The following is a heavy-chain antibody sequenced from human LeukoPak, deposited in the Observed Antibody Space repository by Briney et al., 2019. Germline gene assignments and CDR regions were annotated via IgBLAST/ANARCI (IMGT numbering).Heavy chain of an antibody. CDR3: ARGAYYYDSSGYYFDY. CDR1: GYTFSSYG. CDR2: MWYDGSNK. J-gene: IGHJ4*02. V-gene: IGHV3-33*01. Sequence: GGSLRLSCAASGYTFSSYGMHWVRQAPGKGLEWVAVMWYDGSNKYYADSVKGRFTTSRDNSKNTLYLQMNSLRAEDTAVYYCARGAYYYDSSGYYFDYWGQGTLVTVSS. D-gene: IGHD3-22*01.